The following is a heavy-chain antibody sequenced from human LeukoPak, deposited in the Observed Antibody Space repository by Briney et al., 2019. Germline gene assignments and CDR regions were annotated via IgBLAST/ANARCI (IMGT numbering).Heavy chain of an antibody. Sequence: ASVKVSCKASGYTFTGYYMHWVRQAPGQGLEWMGWINPNSGGTNYAQKFQGRVTMTRDTSISTAYMELSRLRSDDTAVYYCARVGLYDSSGYYLTYDYWGQGTLVTVSS. CDR2: INPNSGGT. V-gene: IGHV1-2*02. CDR3: ARVGLYDSSGYYLTYDY. CDR1: GYTFTGYY. D-gene: IGHD3-22*01. J-gene: IGHJ4*02.